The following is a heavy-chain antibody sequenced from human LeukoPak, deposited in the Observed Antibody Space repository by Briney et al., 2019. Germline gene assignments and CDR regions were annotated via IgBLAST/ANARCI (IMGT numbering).Heavy chain of an antibody. CDR2: IYYSGST. CDR3: ARYSSSWHYFDY. J-gene: IGHJ4*02. D-gene: IGHD6-13*01. V-gene: IGHV4-61*05. CDR1: GGSISTNSNFF. Sequence: SETLSLTCTVSGGSISTNSNFFWGWIRQPPGKGLEWIGYIYYSGSTNYNPSLRSRVTISVDTSKNQFSLKLSSVTAADTAVYYCARYSSSWHYFDYWGQGTLVTVSS.